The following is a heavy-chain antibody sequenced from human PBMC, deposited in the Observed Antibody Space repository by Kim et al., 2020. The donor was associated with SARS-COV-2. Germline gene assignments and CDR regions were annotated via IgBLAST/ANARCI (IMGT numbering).Heavy chain of an antibody. CDR3: ARRGLGYRSGSADF. D-gene: IGHD3-3*01. Sequence: GESLKISCKGSGYSFTNYWIGWLRQTPAKGLEWVGMINPADSDIRSRPSFQGQVTISSDTSLTPSYLPWRSLTASHTSIYYCARRGLGYRSGSADFWGQG. CDR2: INPADSDI. CDR1: GYSFTNYW. J-gene: IGHJ4*02. V-gene: IGHV5-51*01.